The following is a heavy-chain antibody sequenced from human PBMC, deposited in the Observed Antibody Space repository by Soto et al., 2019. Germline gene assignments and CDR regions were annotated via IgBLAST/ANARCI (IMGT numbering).Heavy chain of an antibody. CDR3: AKEGSVVATTPDFDY. CDR1: GFTFSSYG. J-gene: IGHJ4*02. CDR2: ISYDGSYK. V-gene: IGHV3-30*18. Sequence: QVQLVESEGGVVQPGRSLRLSCAASGFTFSSYGMHWVRQAPGKGLEWVAVISYDGSYKYYADSMKGRVTISRENSKNTLYVQMNSLRAEDTAVYYCAKEGSVVATTPDFDYWGQGTLVTVSS. D-gene: IGHD5-12*01.